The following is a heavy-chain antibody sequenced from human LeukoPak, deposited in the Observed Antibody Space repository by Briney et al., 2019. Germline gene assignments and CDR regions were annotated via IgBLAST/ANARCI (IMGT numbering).Heavy chain of an antibody. J-gene: IGHJ4*02. CDR2: ISSRSSYI. CDR1: GFTFSSYS. D-gene: IGHD4-23*01. CDR3: ARGGLGNFD. V-gene: IGHV3-21*01. Sequence: GGSLRLSCAASGFTFSSYSMNWVRQAPGKGLEWVSSISSRSSYIDYADSLKGRFTISRDNAKNSLYLQMNSLRAEDTAVYYCARGGLGNFDWGQGTLVTVSS.